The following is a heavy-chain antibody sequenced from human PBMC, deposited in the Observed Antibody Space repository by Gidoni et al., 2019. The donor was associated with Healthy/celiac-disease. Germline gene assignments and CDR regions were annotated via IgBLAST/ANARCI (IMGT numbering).Heavy chain of an antibody. CDR1: GGSISSGGYY. CDR3: ARATDIVVVVANAFDI. D-gene: IGHD2-15*01. V-gene: IGHV4-31*03. Sequence: QVQLQESGPGLVKPSQTLSLTCTVSGGSISSGGYYWSWIRQHPGKGLEWIGYIYYSGSTYYNPSIKSRVTISVDTSKNQFSLKLSSVTAADTAVYYCARATDIVVVVANAFDIWGQGTMVTVSS. J-gene: IGHJ3*02. CDR2: IYYSGST.